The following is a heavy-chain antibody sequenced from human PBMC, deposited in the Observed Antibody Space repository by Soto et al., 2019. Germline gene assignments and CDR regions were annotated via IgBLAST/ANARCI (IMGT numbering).Heavy chain of an antibody. CDR3: AREAISAEQYYFDY. CDR1: GFTFSSYG. D-gene: IGHD2-21*01. J-gene: IGHJ4*02. V-gene: IGHV3-33*01. Sequence: GGSLRLSCAASGFTFSSYGMHWVRQAPGKGLEWVAVIWYDGSNKYYADSVKGRFTISRDDSKNTLYLQMNSLRAEDTAVYYCAREAISAEQYYFDYWGQGTLVTDSS. CDR2: IWYDGSNK.